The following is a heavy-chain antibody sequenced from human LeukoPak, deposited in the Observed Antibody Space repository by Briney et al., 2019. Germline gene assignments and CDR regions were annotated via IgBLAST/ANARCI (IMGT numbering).Heavy chain of an antibody. CDR3: ARDSVIAAYCSSTSCYPSLGY. V-gene: IGHV3-23*01. Sequence: GGSLRLSCAASGFTFSSYAMSWVRQAPGKGLEWVSAISGSGGSTYYADSVKGRFTISRDNSKNTLYLQMNSLRAEDTAVYYCARDSVIAAYCSSTSCYPSLGYWGQGTLVTVSS. CDR2: ISGSGGST. J-gene: IGHJ4*02. D-gene: IGHD2-2*01. CDR1: GFTFSSYA.